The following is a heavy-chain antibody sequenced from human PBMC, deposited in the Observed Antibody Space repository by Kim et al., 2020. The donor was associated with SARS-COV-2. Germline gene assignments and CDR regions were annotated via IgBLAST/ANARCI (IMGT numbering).Heavy chain of an antibody. CDR2: IMSSGSLI. CDR1: GFSFGGHS. V-gene: IGHV3-48*04. CDR3: ARGLGSYDYKNHRFDP. J-gene: IGHJ5*02. D-gene: IGHD3-16*01. Sequence: GGSLRLSCAASGFSFGGHSMNWVRQAPGKGLEWIAYIMSSGSLIFYADSVKGRFTISRDNARNSLYLQMSSLRAEDTAVYYCARGLGSYDYKNHRFDPLG.